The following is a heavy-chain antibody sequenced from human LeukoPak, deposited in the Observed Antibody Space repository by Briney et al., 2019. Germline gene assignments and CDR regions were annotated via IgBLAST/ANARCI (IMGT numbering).Heavy chain of an antibody. CDR2: INHSGST. J-gene: IGHJ4*02. V-gene: IGHV4-34*01. CDR3: ARGSRCRYSSSWAIDY. D-gene: IGHD6-13*01. CDR1: GGSFSGYY. Sequence: SETLSLTCAVYGGSFSGYYWSRIRQPPGKGLEWIGEINHSGSTNYNPSLNSRVTISVDTSKNQFSLKLSSVTAVDTAVYYCARGSRCRYSSSWAIDYWGQGTLVTVSS.